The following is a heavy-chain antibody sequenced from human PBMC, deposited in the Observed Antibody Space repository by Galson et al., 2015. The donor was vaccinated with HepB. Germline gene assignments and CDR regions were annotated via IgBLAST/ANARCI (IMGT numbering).Heavy chain of an antibody. CDR3: AKAWELSTGFFDY. D-gene: IGHD1-26*01. V-gene: IGHV3-23*01. J-gene: IGHJ4*02. CDR1: GYTFSSYY. Sequence: SLRLSCEASGYTFSSYYMSWVRQAPGKGLEWVSVISGSGGSTYYADSVKGRFTISRDNSKNTLYLQMNSLRAEDTAVYYCAKAWELSTGFFDYWGQGTLVTVSS. CDR2: ISGSGGST.